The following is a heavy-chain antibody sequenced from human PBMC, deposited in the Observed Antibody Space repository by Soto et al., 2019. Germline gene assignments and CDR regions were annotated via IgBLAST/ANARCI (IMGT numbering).Heavy chain of an antibody. J-gene: IGHJ4*02. Sequence: EVQLVESGGGLVQPGGSLRLSCAASGFTFSSYWMHWVRQAPGKGLVWVSRINSDGSSTSYADSVKGRFTISRDNAKNTLYLHMNSLRAEDTAVYSCARGRGKAAAVHFDYWGQGTLVTVSS. CDR1: GFTFSSYW. V-gene: IGHV3-74*01. CDR3: ARGRGKAAAVHFDY. CDR2: INSDGSST. D-gene: IGHD6-13*01.